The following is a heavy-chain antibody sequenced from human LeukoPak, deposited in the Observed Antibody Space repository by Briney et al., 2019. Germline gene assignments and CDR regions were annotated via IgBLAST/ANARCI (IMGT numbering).Heavy chain of an antibody. Sequence: PGGSLRLSCAASGFTFSSYGMDWVRQAPGKGLEWVAVIWYGGSNKYYADSVKGRFTISRDNSKNTLYLQMNSLRAEDTAVYYCAKGGPIAYHYGGFDYWGQGTLVTVSS. CDR3: AKGGPIAYHYGGFDY. D-gene: IGHD4-23*01. J-gene: IGHJ4*02. CDR2: IWYGGSNK. V-gene: IGHV3-30*02. CDR1: GFTFSSYG.